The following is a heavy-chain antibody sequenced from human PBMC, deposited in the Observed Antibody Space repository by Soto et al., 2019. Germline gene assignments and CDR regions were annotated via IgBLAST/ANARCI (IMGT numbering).Heavy chain of an antibody. Sequence: QVQLVQSGAEVKKPGSSVKVSCKASGGTFSSYTISWVRQAPGQGLEWMGRIIPILGIANYAQKFQGRVTITADKSTSTAYMELSSLRSEETAVYYCARDLYYYGSGSYYKEGSDYLGQGTLVTVSS. CDR3: ARDLYYYGSGSYYKEGSDY. CDR1: GGTFSSYT. D-gene: IGHD3-10*01. J-gene: IGHJ4*02. CDR2: IIPILGIA. V-gene: IGHV1-69*08.